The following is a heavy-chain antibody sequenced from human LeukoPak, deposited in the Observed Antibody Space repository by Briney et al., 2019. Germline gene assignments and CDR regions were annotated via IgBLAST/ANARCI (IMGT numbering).Heavy chain of an antibody. V-gene: IGHV3-30*01. CDR1: GFTFSSYA. D-gene: IGHD5-18*01. CDR3: ARDDSYSYFDY. CDR2: ISYDRSNK. Sequence: GGSLRLSCAASGFTFSSYAMHWVRQAPGKGLEWVAVISYDRSNKYYADYVKGRFNISRDKTKNTLYLQMNSLRAEDTAVYYCARDDSYSYFDYWGQGTLVTVSS. J-gene: IGHJ4*02.